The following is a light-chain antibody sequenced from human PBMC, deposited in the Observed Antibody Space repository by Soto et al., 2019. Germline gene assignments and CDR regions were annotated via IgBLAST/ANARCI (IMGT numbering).Light chain of an antibody. J-gene: IGKJ4*01. CDR1: QTITTY. Sequence: DIQMTQSPSSLFASVGDSVTITCRASQTITTYLNWYRQKPGKAPKLLIYAASSLQSGVPSRFSGSGSETEFTLTNSSLQPEDFATYFCQQIYSAPLTFGGGTKVEIK. CDR3: QQIYSAPLT. CDR2: AAS. V-gene: IGKV1-39*01.